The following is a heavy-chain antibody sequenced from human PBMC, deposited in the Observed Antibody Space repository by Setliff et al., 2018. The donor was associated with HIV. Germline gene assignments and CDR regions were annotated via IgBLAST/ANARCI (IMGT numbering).Heavy chain of an antibody. CDR2: IHYSGST. Sequence: PSETLSLTCAVSGGSIDSFSYYWGWIRQTPGKELEWIGYIHYSGSTKYNPPLESRATISVDTSKNHFSLQLSSVTAADTAVYYCARHGHSSGYPFYWYLELWGRGTLVTVSS. J-gene: IGHJ2*01. CDR3: ARHGHSSGYPFYWYLEL. CDR1: GGSIDSFSYY. D-gene: IGHD3-22*01. V-gene: IGHV4-61*05.